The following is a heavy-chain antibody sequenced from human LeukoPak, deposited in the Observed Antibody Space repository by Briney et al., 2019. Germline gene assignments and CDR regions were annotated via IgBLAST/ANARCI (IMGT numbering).Heavy chain of an antibody. Sequence: SDTLSLTCSVSGDSISGSDYYWSWIRQPPGKGLEWIGYIHYSGSTNYNPSLKSRVTISVDTSKNQFSLKLSSVTAADTAVYYCARTTEGYCRGRSCYSYYYYMDVWGKGATVTVSS. V-gene: IGHV4-61*08. J-gene: IGHJ6*03. CDR3: ARTTEGYCRGRSCYSYYYYMDV. CDR2: IHYSGST. CDR1: GDSISGSDYY. D-gene: IGHD2-15*01.